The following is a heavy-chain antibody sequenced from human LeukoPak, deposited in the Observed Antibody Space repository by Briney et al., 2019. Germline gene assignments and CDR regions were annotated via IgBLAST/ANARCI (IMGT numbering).Heavy chain of an antibody. CDR2: ISYDGSNK. CDR1: GFTFSSYG. Sequence: GGSLRLPCAASGFTFSSYGMHWVRQAPGKGLEWVAVISYDGSNKYYADSVKGRFTISRDNSKNTLYLQMNSLRAEDTAVYYCAKDFPGAFGGWFGPWGQGTLVTVSS. J-gene: IGHJ5*02. V-gene: IGHV3-30*18. CDR3: AKDFPGAFGGWFGP. D-gene: IGHD2/OR15-2a*01.